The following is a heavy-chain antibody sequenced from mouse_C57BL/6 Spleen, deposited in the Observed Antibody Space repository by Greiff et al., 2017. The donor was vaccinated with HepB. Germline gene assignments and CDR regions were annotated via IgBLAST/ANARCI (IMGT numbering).Heavy chain of an antibody. CDR1: GYTFTSYW. J-gene: IGHJ4*01. CDR2: IHPNSGST. V-gene: IGHV1-64*01. D-gene: IGHD3-2*02. CDR3: ARSDSGYYYAMDY. Sequence: QVQLKQPGAELVKPGASVKLSCKASGYTFTSYWMHWVKQRPGQGLEWIGMIHPNSGSTNYNEKFKSKATLTVDKSSSTAYMQLSSLTSEDSAVYYCARSDSGYYYAMDYWGQGTSVTVSS.